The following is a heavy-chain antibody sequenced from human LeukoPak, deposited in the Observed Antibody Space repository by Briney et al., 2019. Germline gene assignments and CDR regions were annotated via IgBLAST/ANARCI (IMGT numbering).Heavy chain of an antibody. D-gene: IGHD1-26*01. CDR3: ASSSRGSFRA. Sequence: SETLSLTCTVSGDPIITSPWSWIRQPPGKGLEWSGYVFYSGSTHYNPSLQSRATMSVDTSTNHFCLKLSPWTAADTAVYYCASSSRGSFRAWGQGTLVTVSS. CDR2: VFYSGST. J-gene: IGHJ5*02. V-gene: IGHV4-59*08. CDR1: GDPIITSP.